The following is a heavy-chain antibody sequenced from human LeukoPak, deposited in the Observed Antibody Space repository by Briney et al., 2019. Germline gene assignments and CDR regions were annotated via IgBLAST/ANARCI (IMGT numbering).Heavy chain of an antibody. J-gene: IGHJ4*02. CDR3: ASTGDYVWGSYRRTPISFDY. V-gene: IGHV1-69*05. Sequence: WASVKVSCKASGGTFSSYAISWVRQAPGQGLEWMGRIIPIFGTANYAQKFQGRVTITTDESTSTAYMELSSLRSEDTAVYYCASTGDYVWGSYRRTPISFDYWGQGTLVTVSS. CDR1: GGTFSSYA. CDR2: IIPIFGTA. D-gene: IGHD3-16*02.